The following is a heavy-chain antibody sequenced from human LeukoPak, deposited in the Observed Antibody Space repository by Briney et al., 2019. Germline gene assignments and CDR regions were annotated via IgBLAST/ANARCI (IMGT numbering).Heavy chain of an antibody. D-gene: IGHD3-22*01. Sequence: GGSLRLSCAASGFTFSSYWMSWVRQAPGKGPEWVANIKQDGSEIYYVDSVKGRFTISRDNAKNSLFLQMNSLRAEDTAVYFCARDHHRRLYDSQARDTFDIWGQGTMVTVSS. CDR3: ARDHHRRLYDSQARDTFDI. CDR2: IKQDGSEI. CDR1: GFTFSSYW. V-gene: IGHV3-7*01. J-gene: IGHJ3*02.